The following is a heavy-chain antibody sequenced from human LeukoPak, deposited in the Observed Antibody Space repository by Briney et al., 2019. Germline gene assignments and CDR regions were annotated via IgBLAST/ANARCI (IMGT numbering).Heavy chain of an antibody. CDR1: GGSISSYY. CDR2: IYYSGST. J-gene: IGHJ5*02. D-gene: IGHD3-16*01. CDR3: ARPITADWGGWFDP. Sequence: PSETLSLTCTVSGGSISSYYWSWIRQPPGKGLEWIGSIYYSGSTYYNPSLKSRVTISVDTSKNQFSLKLSSVTAADTAVYYCARPITADWGGWFDPWGQGTLVTVSS. V-gene: IGHV4-59*08.